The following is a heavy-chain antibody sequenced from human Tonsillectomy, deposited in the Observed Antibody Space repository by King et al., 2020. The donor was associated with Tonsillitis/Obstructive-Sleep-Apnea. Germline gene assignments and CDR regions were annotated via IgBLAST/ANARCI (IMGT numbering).Heavy chain of an antibody. D-gene: IGHD1-20*01. CDR2: IDPSDSYT. CDR1: GYSFTSQW. J-gene: IGHJ6*01. V-gene: IGHV5-10-1*03. CDR3: ATQATSYNCHDMYV. Sequence: VQLVESGAEVKKPGESLRISCTGSGYSFTSQWISWVRQMPGKGLEWMGTIDPSDSYTNYSPSFQGHVIISADKSISTAFLQWSSLKASDTAMYYCATQATSYNCHDMYVWGQGTTVTVSS.